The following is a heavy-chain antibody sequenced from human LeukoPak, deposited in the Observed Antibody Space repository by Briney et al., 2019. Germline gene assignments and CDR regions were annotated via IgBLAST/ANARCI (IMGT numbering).Heavy chain of an antibody. Sequence: APVKVSCKASGYTFTSYYMHWVRQAPGQGLEWMGWINPNSGGTNYAQKFQGWVTMTRDTSISTAYMELSRLRSDDTAVYYCARDHCSGGSCYSKNGWFDPWGQGTLVTVSS. CDR1: GYTFTSYY. D-gene: IGHD2-15*01. CDR3: ARDHCSGGSCYSKNGWFDP. CDR2: INPNSGGT. V-gene: IGHV1-2*04. J-gene: IGHJ5*02.